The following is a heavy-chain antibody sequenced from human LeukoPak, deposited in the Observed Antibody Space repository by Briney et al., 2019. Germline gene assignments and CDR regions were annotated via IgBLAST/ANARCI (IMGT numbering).Heavy chain of an antibody. CDR1: GGSIRSY. D-gene: IGHD3-10*01. CDR2: IYGSGST. CDR3: ARDSGTTGEVKFDP. J-gene: IGHJ5*02. V-gene: IGHV4-4*07. Sequence: SETLSLTCTVSGGSIRSYWSWIRQPAGTGVEWIGRIYGSGSTDYNPSLKSRVTMSIDTFKTQFSLNLISVTAADTAVYYCARDSGTTGEVKFDPWGQGTLVTVSS.